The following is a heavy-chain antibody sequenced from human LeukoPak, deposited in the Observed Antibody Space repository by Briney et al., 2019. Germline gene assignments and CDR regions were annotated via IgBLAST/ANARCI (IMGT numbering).Heavy chain of an antibody. Sequence: GASVTVSCKVSGYTLTELSMHWVRQAPGKGLEWMGGFDPEDGETIYAQKFQGRVTMTEDTSTDTAYMELSSLRSEDTAVYYCATYLRGSGSYYNVGFDYWGQGTLVTVSS. CDR3: ATYLRGSGSYYNVGFDY. D-gene: IGHD3-10*01. CDR2: FDPEDGET. V-gene: IGHV1-24*01. J-gene: IGHJ4*02. CDR1: GYTLTELS.